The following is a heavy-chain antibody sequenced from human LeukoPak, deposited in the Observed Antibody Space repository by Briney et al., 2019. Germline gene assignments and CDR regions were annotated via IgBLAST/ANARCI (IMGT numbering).Heavy chain of an antibody. CDR3: ARDRIAAAGTDYDY. J-gene: IGHJ4*02. D-gene: IGHD6-13*01. V-gene: IGHV3-23*01. CDR1: GIAFSRFA. Sequence: GGSLRLSCAASGIAFSRFAMSWVRQAPGKGLEWVSVVSESGDITHYAESVRGRFTISRDNAYNSLYLQMSSLRAEDTAVYYCARDRIAAAGTDYDYWGQGALVTVSS. CDR2: VSESGDIT.